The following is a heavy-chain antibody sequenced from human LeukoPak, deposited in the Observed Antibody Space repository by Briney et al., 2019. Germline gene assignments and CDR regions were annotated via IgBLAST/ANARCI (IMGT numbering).Heavy chain of an antibody. D-gene: IGHD3-9*01. J-gene: IGHJ5*02. CDR1: GESFDGFY. CDR2: INYSGMS. V-gene: IGHV4-34*01. CDR3: AIRLATSRLATATTWFDP. Sequence: SETLSLTCAVYGESFDGFYWNWIRQSPGKGLEWIVEINYSGMSDYNPALKSRVAISADSSKRQFSLDLTSVTAADTAVYYCAIRLATSRLATATTWFDPWGQGTLVSVSS.